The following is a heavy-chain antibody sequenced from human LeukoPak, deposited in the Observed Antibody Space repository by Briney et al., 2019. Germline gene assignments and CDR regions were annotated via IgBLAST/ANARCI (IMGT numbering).Heavy chain of an antibody. Sequence: GSSVKVSCKASGGTFSSYAISWVRQAPGQGLEWMGGIIPIFGTANYAQKFQGRVTITADESTSTAYMELSSLRSEDTAVYYCARGMVIAILDDAFDIWGQGTMVTVSS. CDR2: IIPIFGTA. V-gene: IGHV1-69*01. CDR3: ARGMVIAILDDAFDI. J-gene: IGHJ3*02. CDR1: GGTFSSYA. D-gene: IGHD2-21*01.